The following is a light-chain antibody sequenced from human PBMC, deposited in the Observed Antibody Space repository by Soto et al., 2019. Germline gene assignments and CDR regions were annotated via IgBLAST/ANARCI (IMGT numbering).Light chain of an antibody. CDR1: QGVRDD. V-gene: IGKV1-6*01. J-gene: IGKJ4*01. CDR3: LQESNYPLT. Sequence: IQMTQSPSSLSASVGDRVTITCRASQGVRDDVGWYQQKPGKAPKLLIYSASTLQSGVPSRFNGSGSGTDFTLTISGPQPEDFAAYYYLQESNYPLTFGGGTKVDIK. CDR2: SAS.